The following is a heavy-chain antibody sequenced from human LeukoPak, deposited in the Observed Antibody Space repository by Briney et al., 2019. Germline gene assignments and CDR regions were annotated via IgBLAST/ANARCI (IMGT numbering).Heavy chain of an antibody. D-gene: IGHD2-2*01. V-gene: IGHV1-69-2*01. CDR1: GYTFTDYY. J-gene: IGHJ4*02. Sequence: GASVKVSCKASGYTFTDYYMHWVQQAPGKGLEWMGRVDPEDGETIYAEKFQGRVTITADTSTDTAYMELSSLRSEDTAVYYCATGDPQRGDIVVVHWGQGTLVTVSS. CDR2: VDPEDGET. CDR3: ATGDPQRGDIVVVH.